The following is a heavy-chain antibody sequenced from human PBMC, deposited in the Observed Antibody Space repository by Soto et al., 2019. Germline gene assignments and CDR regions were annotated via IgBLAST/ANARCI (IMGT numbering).Heavy chain of an antibody. CDR3: ARRAYQLLSNYYYGMDV. CDR2: IIPIFGTA. J-gene: IGHJ6*02. D-gene: IGHD2-2*01. Sequence: SVKLSCKASGGTFSSYAISWVRQAPGQGLEWMGGIIPIFGTANYAQKFQGRVTITADESTSTAYMELSSLRSEDTAVYYCARRAYQLLSNYYYGMDVWGQGTTVTVSS. V-gene: IGHV1-69*13. CDR1: GGTFSSYA.